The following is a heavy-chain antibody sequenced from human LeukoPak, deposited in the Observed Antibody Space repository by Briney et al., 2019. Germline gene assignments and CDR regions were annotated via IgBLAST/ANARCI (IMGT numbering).Heavy chain of an antibody. D-gene: IGHD5-24*01. CDR1: AGSFSGYY. CDR2: INHSGST. Sequence: SATLSLTCAGYAGSFSGYYWSWIRQPPGKGLVWIGEINHSGSTNYNPSLKSRVTISVDTSKNQFSLKLSSVTATDTAVYYCARGGLEMATTDFDYWGQGTLVTVSS. CDR3: ARGGLEMATTDFDY. J-gene: IGHJ4*02. V-gene: IGHV4-34*01.